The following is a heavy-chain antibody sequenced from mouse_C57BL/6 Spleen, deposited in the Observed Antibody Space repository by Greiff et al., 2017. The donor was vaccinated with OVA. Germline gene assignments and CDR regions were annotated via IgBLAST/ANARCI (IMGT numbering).Heavy chain of an antibody. CDR1: GFTFSSYA. D-gene: IGHD1-1*01. J-gene: IGHJ1*03. CDR3: ARDGSSSYWYFDV. CDR2: ISDGGSYT. V-gene: IGHV5-4*01. Sequence: EVKLVESGGGLVKPGGSLKLSCAASGFTFSSYAMSWVRQTPEKRLEWVATISDGGSYTYYPDNVKGRFTISRDNAKNNLYLQMSHLKSEDTATYYCARDGSSSYWYFDVWGTGTTVTVSS.